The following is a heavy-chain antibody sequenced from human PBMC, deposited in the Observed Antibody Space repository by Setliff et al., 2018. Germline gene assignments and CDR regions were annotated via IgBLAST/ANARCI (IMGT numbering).Heavy chain of an antibody. CDR3: AGGTIVAPGGYFYYMDV. J-gene: IGHJ6*03. Sequence: SETLSLTCAAYGGSFSDYYWTWIRQPPGKGLEWIGEINHSGSTNYNPSLKSRVTISVDTSKNQFFLKLNSVTAADTAVYYCAGGTIVAPGGYFYYMDVWGKGATVTVSS. CDR1: GGSFSDYY. D-gene: IGHD6-6*01. V-gene: IGHV4-34*01. CDR2: INHSGST.